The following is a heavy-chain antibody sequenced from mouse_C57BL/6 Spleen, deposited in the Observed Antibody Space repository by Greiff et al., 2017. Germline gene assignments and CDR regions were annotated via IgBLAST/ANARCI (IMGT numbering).Heavy chain of an antibody. CDR3: ARTGWGYYVDY. D-gene: IGHD2-3*01. Sequence: VQLQQPGTELVKPGASVKLSCKASGYTFTSYWMHWVKQRPGQGLEWIGNINPSNGGTNYNEKFKSKATLTVDKSSSTAYMQLSSLTSEDSAAYYYARTGWGYYVDYWGQGTTLTVSS. J-gene: IGHJ2*01. CDR1: GYTFTSYW. CDR2: INPSNGGT. V-gene: IGHV1-53*01.